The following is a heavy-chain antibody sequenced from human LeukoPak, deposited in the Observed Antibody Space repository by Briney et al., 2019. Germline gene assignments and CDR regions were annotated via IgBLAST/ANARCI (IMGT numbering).Heavy chain of an antibody. CDR1: GGSISSYY. V-gene: IGHV4-4*07. Sequence: PSETLSLTCTVSGGSISSYYWSWIRQPAGKGLEWIGRIYTSGSTNYNPSLKSRVTMSVDTSKNQFSLKLSSVTAADTAVYYCARDLDYGDHAYYYYGMDVWGQGTTVTVSS. CDR2: IYTSGST. CDR3: ARDLDYGDHAYYYYGMDV. D-gene: IGHD4-17*01. J-gene: IGHJ6*02.